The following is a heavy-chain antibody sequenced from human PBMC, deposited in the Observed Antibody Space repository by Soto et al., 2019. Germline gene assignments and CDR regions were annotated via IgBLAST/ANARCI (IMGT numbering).Heavy chain of an antibody. CDR1: GYTFGNND. Sequence: GASVKVSCKASGYTFGNNDISWVRQATGQGLEWMGWMNPNSGNTGYAQKFQGRVSMTRNTSITTAYLELSSLRSDDTAIYYCARMETSGTLNWFDPWGQGTLVTVSS. CDR2: MNPNSGNT. CDR3: ARMETSGTLNWFDP. J-gene: IGHJ5*02. V-gene: IGHV1-8*01. D-gene: IGHD1-1*01.